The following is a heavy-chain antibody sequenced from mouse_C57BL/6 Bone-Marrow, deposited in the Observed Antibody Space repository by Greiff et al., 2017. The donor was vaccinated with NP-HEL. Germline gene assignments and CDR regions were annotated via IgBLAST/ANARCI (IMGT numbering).Heavy chain of an antibody. V-gene: IGHV2-2*01. CDR1: GFSLTSYG. Sequence: VQLQQSGPGLVQPSQSLSITCTVSGFSLTSYGVHWVRQSTGKGLEWLGVIWSGGSTDYNAAFISRLSISKDNSKSQVFFKMNSLQADDTAIYYCARTYYYGSSYPYYYAMDYWGQGTSVTVSS. J-gene: IGHJ4*01. CDR2: IWSGGST. D-gene: IGHD1-1*01. CDR3: ARTYYYGSSYPYYYAMDY.